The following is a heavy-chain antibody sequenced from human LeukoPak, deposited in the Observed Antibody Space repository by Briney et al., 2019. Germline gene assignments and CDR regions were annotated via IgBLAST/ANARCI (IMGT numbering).Heavy chain of an antibody. CDR3: ARGSSSSSNWFDP. CDR2: IYTSGTP. Sequence: SETLSLTCTVSGVSISTYYWTWIRQPAGKGLEWIGRIYTSGTPNYNPSLKSRVTMSLDTSKNPFSLKLSSVTAADTAVYYCARGSSSSSNWFDPWGQGTLVTVSS. CDR1: GVSISTYY. V-gene: IGHV4-4*07. D-gene: IGHD6-6*01. J-gene: IGHJ5*02.